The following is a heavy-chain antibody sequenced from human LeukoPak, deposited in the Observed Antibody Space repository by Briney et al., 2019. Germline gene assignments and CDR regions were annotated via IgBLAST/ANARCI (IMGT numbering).Heavy chain of an antibody. J-gene: IGHJ4*02. Sequence: ASVKVSCKASGYTFTGYYMHWVRQAPGQGLEWMGWINPDSGGTNYAQKFQGRVTMTRDTSISTASMELSSLKSDDTAVYYCARGEGWPQHVPFDYWGQGTLVTVSS. CDR1: GYTFTGYY. V-gene: IGHV1-2*02. CDR3: ARGEGWPQHVPFDY. CDR2: INPDSGGT. D-gene: IGHD1-26*01.